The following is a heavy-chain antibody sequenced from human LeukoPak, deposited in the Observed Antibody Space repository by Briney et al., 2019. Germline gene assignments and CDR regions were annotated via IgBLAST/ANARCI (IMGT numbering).Heavy chain of an antibody. Sequence: GASVKVSCKASGGTLSSYAINWVRQAPGQGLEWMGGIIPIFGTANYAQKFQGRVTITADESTSTAYMELSSLRSEDTAVYYCARDLRNYDSSGEFDPWGQGTLVTVSS. CDR1: GGTLSSYA. CDR3: ARDLRNYDSSGEFDP. D-gene: IGHD3-22*01. J-gene: IGHJ5*02. V-gene: IGHV1-69*13. CDR2: IIPIFGTA.